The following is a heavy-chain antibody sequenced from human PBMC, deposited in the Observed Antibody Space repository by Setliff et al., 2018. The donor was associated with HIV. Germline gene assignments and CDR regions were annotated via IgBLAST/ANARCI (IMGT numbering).Heavy chain of an antibody. J-gene: IGHJ4*02. CDR1: GGSISNYC. D-gene: IGHD6-19*01. CDR3: EVAGQ. CDR2: IYTSGST. Sequence: PSETLSLTCTVSGGSISNYCWNWIRQPPGKGLEWIGYIYTSGSTNYNPSLKSRVTISVDTSKNQFSLKLRSVTAADTAVYYCEVAGQWGQGTLVTVSS. V-gene: IGHV4-4*09.